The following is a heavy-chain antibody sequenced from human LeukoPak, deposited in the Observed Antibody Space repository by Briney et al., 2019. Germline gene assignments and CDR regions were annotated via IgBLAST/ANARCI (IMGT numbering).Heavy chain of an antibody. D-gene: IGHD5-24*01. V-gene: IGHV1-8*03. Sequence: GASLKVSCKASGGTFTSYDINWVRQATGQGLEWMGWMNPNSGNTGYAQKFQGRVTITRNTSIITADMELSSLRSEDTAVYYCARGLELAGFDYWGQGTLVTVSS. CDR1: GGTFTSYD. CDR2: MNPNSGNT. J-gene: IGHJ4*02. CDR3: ARGLELAGFDY.